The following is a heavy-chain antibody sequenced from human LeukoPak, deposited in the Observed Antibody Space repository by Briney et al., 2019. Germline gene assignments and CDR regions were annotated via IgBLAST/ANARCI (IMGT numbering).Heavy chain of an antibody. CDR3: ATDGAGFDT. CDR1: GFTFNDYY. V-gene: IGHV3-11*01. Sequence: GGSLRLSCAASGFTFNDYYMSWIRQAPGKGLEWLSYINIGGTNTHYADSVKGRFTISRDNAKKSLYLEMNNLRAEDPAVYYCATDGAGFDTWGQGVLVSVCS. CDR2: INIGGTNT. J-gene: IGHJ5*02.